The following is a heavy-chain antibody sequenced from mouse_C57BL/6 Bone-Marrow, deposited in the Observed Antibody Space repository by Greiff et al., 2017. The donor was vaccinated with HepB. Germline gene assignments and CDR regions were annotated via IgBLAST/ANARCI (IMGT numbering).Heavy chain of an antibody. J-gene: IGHJ2*01. V-gene: IGHV1-74*01. D-gene: IGHD2-3*01. CDR3: AIWWLLPYFDY. Sequence: QVQLQQPGAELVKPGASVKVSCKASGYTFTSYWMHWVKQRPGQGLEWIGRIHPSASDTNYNQKFMGKATLTVDKSSSTAYMQRSSLTSEDYAVYYCAIWWLLPYFDYWGQGTTLTVSS. CDR1: GYTFTSYW. CDR2: IHPSASDT.